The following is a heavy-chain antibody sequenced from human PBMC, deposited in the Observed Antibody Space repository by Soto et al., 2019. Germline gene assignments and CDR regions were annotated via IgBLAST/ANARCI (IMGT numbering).Heavy chain of an antibody. CDR1: GYTFTSYD. V-gene: IGHV1-8*01. CDR2: MNPNSGNT. CDR3: AREKTSYGMDV. Sequence: QVQLVQSGAEVKKPGASVKVSCKASGYTFTSYDINWVRQATGQGLEWMGWMNPNSGNTGYAQKFQGRVTMTRNTSIRTDYMELSSRRSEDTAVYYCAREKTSYGMDVWGQGTTVSVSS. J-gene: IGHJ6*02.